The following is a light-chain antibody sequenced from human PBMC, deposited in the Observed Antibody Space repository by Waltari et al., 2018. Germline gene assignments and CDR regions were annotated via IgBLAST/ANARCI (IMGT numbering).Light chain of an antibody. Sequence: QQAERGPRFLMKINSDRSHTKGDEIPDRFSGSSSGAERYLTISSLQSEDEAAYYCQTWDSGIVTFGGGTQLTVL. J-gene: IGLJ2*01. V-gene: IGLV4-69*01. CDR3: QTWDSGIVT. CDR2: INSDRSH.